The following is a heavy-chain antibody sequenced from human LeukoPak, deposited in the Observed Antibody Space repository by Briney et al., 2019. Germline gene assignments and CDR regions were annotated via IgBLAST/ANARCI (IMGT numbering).Heavy chain of an antibody. CDR3: ARSVSAATTDY. V-gene: IGHV3-30*03. CDR1: GFTFSSYG. D-gene: IGHD5-24*01. CDR2: ISYDGSNK. J-gene: IGHJ4*02. Sequence: PGGSLRLSCAASGFTFSSYGMHWVRQAPGKGLEWVAVISYDGSNKYYADSVKGRFTISRDNSKNTLYLQMNSLRAEDTAVYYCARSVSAATTDYWGQGTLVTVSS.